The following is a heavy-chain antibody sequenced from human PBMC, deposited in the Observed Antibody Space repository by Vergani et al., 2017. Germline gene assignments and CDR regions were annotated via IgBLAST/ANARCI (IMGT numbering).Heavy chain of an antibody. Sequence: EVQLLESGGGLVQPGGSLRLSCAASGFTFSSYAMSWVRQAPGKGLEWVSVIYSGGSTYYADSVKGRFTISRDNSKNTLYLQMNSLRAEDTAVYYCARGITIFGVAGDQNWGQGTLVTVSS. D-gene: IGHD3-3*01. CDR2: IYSGGST. J-gene: IGHJ4*02. CDR3: ARGITIFGVAGDQN. V-gene: IGHV3-66*01. CDR1: GFTFSSYA.